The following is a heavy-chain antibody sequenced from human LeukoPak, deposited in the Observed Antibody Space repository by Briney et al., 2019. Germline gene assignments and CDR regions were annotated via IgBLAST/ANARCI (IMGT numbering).Heavy chain of an antibody. CDR3: ARVAAAGTRAPFDP. D-gene: IGHD6-13*01. V-gene: IGHV1-2*06. CDR2: INPNSGGT. Sequence: ASVKVSCKASGYTFTGYYMHWVRQAPGQGLEWMGRINPNSGGTNYAQKFQGRVTMTRDTSISTAYMELSRLRSDGTAVYYCARVAAAGTRAPFDPWGQGTLVTVSS. CDR1: GYTFTGYY. J-gene: IGHJ5*02.